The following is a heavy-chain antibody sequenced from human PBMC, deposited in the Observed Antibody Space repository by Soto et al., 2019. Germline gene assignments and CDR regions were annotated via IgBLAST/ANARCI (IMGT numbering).Heavy chain of an antibody. D-gene: IGHD5-18*01. J-gene: IGHJ6*02. Sequence: GASVKVSCKASGGTFSSYAISWVRQAPGQGLEWMGGIIPIFGTANYAQKFQGRVTITADESTSTAYMELSSLRSEDTAVYYCARDERDTARVVDNSYYYYGMDVWGQGTKVTVSS. CDR2: IIPIFGTA. CDR1: GGTFSSYA. CDR3: ARDERDTARVVDNSYYYYGMDV. V-gene: IGHV1-69*13.